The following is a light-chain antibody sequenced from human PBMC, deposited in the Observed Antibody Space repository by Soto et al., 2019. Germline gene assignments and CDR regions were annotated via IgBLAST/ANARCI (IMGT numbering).Light chain of an antibody. Sequence: DIQMTQSPSSLSASAGDRVTITCRASQSISSYLNWYQQKPGKAPKLLIYAASSLQSGVPSRFSGSGYGTDFTLTISSLQPEDFATYYCQQSYSAPFTFGPGTKVDIK. V-gene: IGKV1-39*01. CDR3: QQSYSAPFT. J-gene: IGKJ3*01. CDR2: AAS. CDR1: QSISSY.